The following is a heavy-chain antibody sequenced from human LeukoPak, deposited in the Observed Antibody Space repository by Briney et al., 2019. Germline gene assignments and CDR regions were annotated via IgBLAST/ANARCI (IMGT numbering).Heavy chain of an antibody. CDR2: INHSGST. Sequence: SETLSLTCSVSGGSISSYYWSWIRQPPGKGLEWIGEINHSGSTNYNPSLKSRVTISVDTSKNQFSLKLSSVTAADTAVYYCARGPVVPAAIGYYMDVWGKGTTVTVSS. V-gene: IGHV4-34*01. CDR1: GGSISSYY. J-gene: IGHJ6*03. D-gene: IGHD2-2*01. CDR3: ARGPVVPAAIGYYMDV.